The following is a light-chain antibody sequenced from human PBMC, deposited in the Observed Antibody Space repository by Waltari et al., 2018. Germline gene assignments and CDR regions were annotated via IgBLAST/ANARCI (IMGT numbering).Light chain of an antibody. CDR3: TSYSTTTTLV. CDR2: DVS. J-gene: IGLJ2*01. Sequence: QSALTQPASVSGSPGQSITISCTGTSSDVGGYNYVSWYQQHPGKAPKFIIYDVSDRPSVVSNRFSGSNSGNTPSLTISGLQAEDEADYYCTSYSTTTTLVFGGGTKVAVL. CDR1: SSDVGGYNY. V-gene: IGLV2-14*03.